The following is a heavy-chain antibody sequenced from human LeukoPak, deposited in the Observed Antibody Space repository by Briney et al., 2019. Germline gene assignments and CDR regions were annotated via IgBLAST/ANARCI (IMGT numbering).Heavy chain of an antibody. J-gene: IGHJ4*02. D-gene: IGHD1-26*01. CDR2: ITGSGGDT. CDR3: AKGSSPSRPYYFDY. Sequence: GGSLRLSCAASGFTCSSYAMSWVRPAPGKGLEWVSAITGSGGDTYHADSVKGRFTISRDNSKNTLYLQMNSLRAEDTAIYYCAKGSSPSRPYYFDYWGQGTLVTVSS. V-gene: IGHV3-23*01. CDR1: GFTCSSYA.